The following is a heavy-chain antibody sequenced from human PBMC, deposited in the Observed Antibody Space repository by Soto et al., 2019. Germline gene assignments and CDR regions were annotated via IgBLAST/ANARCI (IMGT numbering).Heavy chain of an antibody. Sequence: PGGSLRLSCAASGFTFSSYWMHWVRQAPGKGLVWVSRINSDGSSTSYADSVKGRFTISRDNAKNTLYLQMNSLRAEDTAVYYCARYGYYDSSGYRRAFDIWGQGTMVTVSS. J-gene: IGHJ3*02. CDR3: ARYGYYDSSGYRRAFDI. CDR1: GFTFSSYW. CDR2: INSDGSST. V-gene: IGHV3-74*01. D-gene: IGHD3-22*01.